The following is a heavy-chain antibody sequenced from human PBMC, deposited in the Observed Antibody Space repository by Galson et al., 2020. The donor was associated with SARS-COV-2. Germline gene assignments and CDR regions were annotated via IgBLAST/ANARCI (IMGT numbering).Heavy chain of an antibody. D-gene: IGHD6-6*01. V-gene: IGHV4-39*07. CDR2: TYFRGPT. CDR3: ARDIRQPGTFSSDYVES. J-gene: IGHJ4*02. CDR1: GGPIRSSRLY. Sequence: SDTLSLPCTVSGGPIRSSRLYWRWIRQPPGKGLEWVGTTYFRGPTHYNPSLKSRVTISVDTSKNQFSRKMSSVTAADTAVYYWARDIRQPGTFSSDYVESWGQGSLGTVSS.